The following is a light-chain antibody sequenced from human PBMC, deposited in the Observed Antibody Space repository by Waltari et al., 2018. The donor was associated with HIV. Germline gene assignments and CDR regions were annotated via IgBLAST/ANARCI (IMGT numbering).Light chain of an antibody. J-gene: IGLJ1*01. Sequence: SYLLTQAPSVSVAPGQTATIHCGGDYLASKNVRWFQQKPGQAPLLVLFKTFNRPSGVPERFSGSNSANTATLTISGAQLADEGDYYCQVWDSSTVIFGSGT. CDR3: QVWDSSTVI. V-gene: IGLV3-9*01. CDR1: YLASKN. CDR2: KTF.